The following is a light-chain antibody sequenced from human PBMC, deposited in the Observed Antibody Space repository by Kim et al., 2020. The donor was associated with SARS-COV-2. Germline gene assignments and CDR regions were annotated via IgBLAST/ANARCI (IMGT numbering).Light chain of an antibody. Sequence: DIQMTQSPSSLSASVGDRVTITCRASQTINSWLNWYQQKPGKAPHLLIYRASILESGAPPRFSGSASGTDFSLTISNLQPEDFATYYCRQSYTFPRTFGQGTKVDIK. J-gene: IGKJ1*01. CDR3: RQSYTFPRT. CDR1: QTINSW. V-gene: IGKV1-39*01. CDR2: RAS.